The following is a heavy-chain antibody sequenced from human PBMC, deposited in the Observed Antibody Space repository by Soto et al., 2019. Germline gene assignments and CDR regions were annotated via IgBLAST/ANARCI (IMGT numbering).Heavy chain of an antibody. J-gene: IGHJ4*02. V-gene: IGHV4-59*01. CDR3: AKYRRTEAEGFTLDY. CDR2: IYYTGST. D-gene: IGHD6-13*01. CDR1: GDSINNYY. Sequence: SETLSLTCTVSGDSINNYYWSWIRQPPGKRLEWIGYIYYTGSTTYNPSLESRVTMSVDTSKNQFSLKLNSVNAADTAVYYCAKYRRTEAEGFTLDYWGRGTLVTVSS.